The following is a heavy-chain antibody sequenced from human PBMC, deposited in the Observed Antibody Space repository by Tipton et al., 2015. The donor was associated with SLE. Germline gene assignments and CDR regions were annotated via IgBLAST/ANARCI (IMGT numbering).Heavy chain of an antibody. CDR1: KYTFTAYY. J-gene: IGHJ3*02. CDR3: ARVGIYSSSLDAFDI. CDR2: IDPNNGGT. V-gene: IGHV1-2*06. D-gene: IGHD6-13*01. Sequence: QSEPEVKKPGASVRVSCRTSKYTFTAYYIHWVRQASGQGLEWMGRIDPNNGGTIYAQKFQGRVTMTRDTSISTAYLELSSLRSEDTAVYYCARVGIYSSSLDAFDIWGQGTMVTVSS.